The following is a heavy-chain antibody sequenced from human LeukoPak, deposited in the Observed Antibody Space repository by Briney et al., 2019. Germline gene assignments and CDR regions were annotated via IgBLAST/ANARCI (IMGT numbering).Heavy chain of an antibody. CDR1: GYTFSGYY. D-gene: IGHD2-8*01. Sequence: ASVKVSCKASGYTFSGYYLHWLRQAPGQGPEWMGWINPNNGDTNYEDKFRGRVTMTRDTSITTAYMELSSLTSDDTAVYFCARSAENCNNGVCFTDYYMDVWGKGTTVTVSS. CDR3: ARSAENCNNGVCFTDYYMDV. J-gene: IGHJ6*03. CDR2: INPNNGDT. V-gene: IGHV1-2*07.